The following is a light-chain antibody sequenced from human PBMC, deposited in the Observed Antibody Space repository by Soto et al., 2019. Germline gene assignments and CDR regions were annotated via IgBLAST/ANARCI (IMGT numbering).Light chain of an antibody. Sequence: DIQMTQSPSSLSASVGDRVTITCRASQSISSYLNLYQQKPGKAPKLLIYAASSLQSGVPSRCSGSGSGTDFTLTISSLQPEDFATYYCQQSYSTPQITFGQGTRLEIK. V-gene: IGKV1-39*01. CDR3: QQSYSTPQIT. J-gene: IGKJ5*01. CDR1: QSISSY. CDR2: AAS.